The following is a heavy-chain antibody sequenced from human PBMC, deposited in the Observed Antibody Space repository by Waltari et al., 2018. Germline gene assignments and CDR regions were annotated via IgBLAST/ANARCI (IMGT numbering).Heavy chain of an antibody. CDR1: GFTFSSYR. J-gene: IGHJ4*02. D-gene: IGHD4-17*01. V-gene: IGHV3-21*01. CDR2: ISSSSSYI. Sequence: EVQLVESGGGLVKPGGSLRLSCAASGFTFSSYRMTWVRQAPGKGLEWVSSISSSSSYIYYADSVKGRFTISRDNAKNSLYLQMNSLRAEDTAVYYCAREATVTGDYWGQGTLVTVSS. CDR3: AREATVTGDY.